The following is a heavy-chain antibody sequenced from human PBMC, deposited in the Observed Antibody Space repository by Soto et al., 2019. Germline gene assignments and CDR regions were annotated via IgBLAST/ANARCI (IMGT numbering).Heavy chain of an antibody. CDR2: IIPIFGTA. Sequence: QVQLVQSGAEVKKPGSSVKVSCKASGGTFSSYAISWVRQAPGQGLEWMGGIIPIFGTANYAQKFQGRVTIPADESTSTAYMELRSLRSEDTAVYYCAGGGGDIVVVPALPAYYYYGMDVWGQGTTVTVSS. D-gene: IGHD2-2*01. CDR1: GGTFSSYA. CDR3: AGGGGDIVVVPALPAYYYYGMDV. V-gene: IGHV1-69*01. J-gene: IGHJ6*02.